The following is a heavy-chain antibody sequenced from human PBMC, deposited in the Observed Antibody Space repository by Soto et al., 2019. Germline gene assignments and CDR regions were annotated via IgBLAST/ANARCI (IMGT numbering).Heavy chain of an antibody. CDR3: ARDIGFDYVN. Sequence: XGSLILSCAVSGCNVRSYWMSWVRQAPGKGLEWVASIKEDGSEIYYLQSVRGRFAISRDSAGNALQLAMNYLSAEDTATYFCARDIGFDYVNWGQGTLVTVSS. D-gene: IGHD5-12*01. CDR1: GCNVRSYW. J-gene: IGHJ4*02. V-gene: IGHV3-7*01. CDR2: IKEDGSEI.